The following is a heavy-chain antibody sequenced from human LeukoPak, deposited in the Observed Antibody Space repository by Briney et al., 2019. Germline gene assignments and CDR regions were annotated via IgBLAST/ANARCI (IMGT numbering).Heavy chain of an antibody. CDR2: IYYSGST. Sequence: SETLSLTCTVSGGSISSYYWSWIRQPPGKGLEWIGYIYYSGSTNYNPSLKSRVTISVDTSKNQFSLKLSSVTAADTAVYYCARSRGFSSSWSLDYWGQGTLVTVSS. CDR3: ARSRGFSSSWSLDY. CDR1: GGSISSYY. D-gene: IGHD6-13*01. V-gene: IGHV4-59*01. J-gene: IGHJ4*02.